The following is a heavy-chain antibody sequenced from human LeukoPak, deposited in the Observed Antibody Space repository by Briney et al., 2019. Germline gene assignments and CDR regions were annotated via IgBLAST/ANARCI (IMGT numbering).Heavy chain of an antibody. J-gene: IGHJ6*03. CDR1: GGSISSYY. D-gene: IGHD5-18*01. V-gene: IGHV4-59*01. Sequence: PSETLSLTCTVSGGSISSYYWSWIRQPPGKVLEWIGYIYYSGSTNYNPSLKSRVTISVDTSKNQFSLKLSSVTAADTAVYYCARGTDMGYLTSGYYYMDVWGKGTTVTISS. CDR2: IYYSGST. CDR3: ARGTDMGYLTSGYYYMDV.